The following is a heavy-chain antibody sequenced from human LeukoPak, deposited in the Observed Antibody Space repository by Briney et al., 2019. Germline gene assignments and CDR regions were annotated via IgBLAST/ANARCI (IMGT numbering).Heavy chain of an antibody. CDR2: MNPYSGNT. D-gene: IGHD1-1*01. J-gene: IGHJ5*02. Sequence: ASVKVSCKASGYTFTNYDIHWVRQASGQGLEWMGWMNPYSGNTGYAQNFQGRITITRNTSISTAYMELSSLRSEDTAVYYCARTLQLVLRSPLDPWGQGTLVTVSS. CDR3: ARTLQLVLRSPLDP. CDR1: GYTFTNYD. V-gene: IGHV1-8*03.